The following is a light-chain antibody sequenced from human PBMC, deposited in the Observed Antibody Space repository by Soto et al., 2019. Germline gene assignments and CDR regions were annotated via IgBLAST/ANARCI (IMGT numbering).Light chain of an antibody. CDR3: QQYGTAPLT. Sequence: EIVLTQSPGILSLSPGERATLSCGASQSVPSSYLAWYQQKPGQAPRLLIFTASTRATGIPDRFSGSGFGTDFTLTISRLEPEDSAVYYCQQYGTAPLTFGGGAKVEI. V-gene: IGKV3-20*01. CDR2: TAS. J-gene: IGKJ4*01. CDR1: QSVPSSY.